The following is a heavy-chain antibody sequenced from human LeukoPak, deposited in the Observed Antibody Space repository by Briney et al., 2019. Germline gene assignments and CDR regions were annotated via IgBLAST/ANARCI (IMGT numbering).Heavy chain of an antibody. CDR2: LYSGGST. CDR3: ARDRSGYFDY. V-gene: IGHV3-66*01. Sequence: GGSLRLSCAASGFTVNSNYMSWVRQAPGKGLEWVSVLYSGGSTDNADSVKGRFTISRDSSKNTLYLQMNSLRAEDTAVYYCARDRSGYFDYWGQGTLVTVSS. J-gene: IGHJ4*02. D-gene: IGHD3-3*01. CDR1: GFTVNSNY.